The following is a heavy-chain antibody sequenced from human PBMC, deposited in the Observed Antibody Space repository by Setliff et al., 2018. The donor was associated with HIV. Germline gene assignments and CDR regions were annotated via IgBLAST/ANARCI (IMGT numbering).Heavy chain of an antibody. D-gene: IGHD2-15*01. V-gene: IGHV3-7*01. CDR2: IKQDGSEK. CDR3: AGDLRSSHGSPNYFDY. CDR1: GFTFSSYW. Sequence: GGSLRLSCAASGFTFSSYWMTWVRQAPGKGLEWVANIKQDGSEKYYVDSVKGRFTIFRDNVKNSLYLQMHSLRAEDTAVYYCAGDLRSSHGSPNYFDYWGRGALVTVSS. J-gene: IGHJ4*02.